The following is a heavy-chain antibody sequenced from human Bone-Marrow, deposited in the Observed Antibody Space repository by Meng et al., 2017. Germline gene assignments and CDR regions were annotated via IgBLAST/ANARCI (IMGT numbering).Heavy chain of an antibody. V-gene: IGHV3-23*01. J-gene: IGHJ4*02. D-gene: IGHD2-2*01. Sequence: AGSLTLSCAVSGFTLSSYGMSWVRQAPGKGLEWVSAISGSDDRTFYADSVKGRFTFSRDISKSTLYLQMNSLRVEDTALHYCAKDKCSSTSCYFDYWGRGTLVTVSS. CDR1: GFTLSSYG. CDR3: AKDKCSSTSCYFDY. CDR2: ISGSDDRT.